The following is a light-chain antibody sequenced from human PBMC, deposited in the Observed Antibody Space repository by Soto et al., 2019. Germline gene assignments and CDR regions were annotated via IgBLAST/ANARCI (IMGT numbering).Light chain of an antibody. Sequence: EIVLTQSPATLSLSPGERATLSCRASQSVSSYLAWYQQKPGQAPRLLIYDASNRATGIPARFSGSGSGTEFTLTISSLQSEDFAFYYCQQCNNWPRTFGQGTKVDIK. CDR3: QQCNNWPRT. CDR2: DAS. CDR1: QSVSSY. V-gene: IGKV3-11*01. J-gene: IGKJ1*01.